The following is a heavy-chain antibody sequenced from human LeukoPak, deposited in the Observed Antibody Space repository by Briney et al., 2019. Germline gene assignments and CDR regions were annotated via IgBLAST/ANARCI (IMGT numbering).Heavy chain of an antibody. CDR3: GRGYGAGSCDY. Sequence: PGGSLRLSCAASGFTFSSYSMNWVRQAPGKGLEWVANINQDGSEKYYVDSVKGRFTISRDNAKNSLYLQMNSLRAEDTAVYYCGRGYGAGSCDYWGQGTLVTVSS. V-gene: IGHV3-7*01. D-gene: IGHD3-10*01. J-gene: IGHJ4*02. CDR1: GFTFSSYS. CDR2: INQDGSEK.